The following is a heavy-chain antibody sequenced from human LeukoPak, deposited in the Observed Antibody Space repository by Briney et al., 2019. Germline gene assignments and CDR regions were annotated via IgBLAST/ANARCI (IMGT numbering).Heavy chain of an antibody. D-gene: IGHD3-10*01. V-gene: IGHV3-74*01. J-gene: IGHJ4*02. CDR2: IDNYGRTT. Sequence: GGSLRLSCAASGYSFSSYWMRWVRHVPGKGLVWVSRIDNYGRTTDYADSVKGRFTISRDNVQNTLYLQMNSLNAEDTAVYYCARDVGGAGSFWGQGTLVTVSS. CDR3: ARDVGGAGSF. CDR1: GYSFSSYW.